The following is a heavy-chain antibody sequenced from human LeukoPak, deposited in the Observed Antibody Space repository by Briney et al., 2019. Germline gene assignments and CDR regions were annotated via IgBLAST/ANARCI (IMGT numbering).Heavy chain of an antibody. CDR1: GFSFSSYA. V-gene: IGHV3-23*01. CDR3: AKDAYDFWSGPDY. J-gene: IGHJ4*02. CDR2: ISDIGGSSGST. Sequence: PGGSLRLSCAASGFSFSSYAMNWVRQAPGKGLEWVSGISDIGGSSGSTYYADSVKGRFTISRDNSKNTLYLQMNSLRAEDTAVYYCAKDAYDFWSGPDYWGQGTLVTVSS. D-gene: IGHD3-3*01.